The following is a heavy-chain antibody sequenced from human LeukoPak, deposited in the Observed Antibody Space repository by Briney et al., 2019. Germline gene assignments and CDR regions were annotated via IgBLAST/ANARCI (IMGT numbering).Heavy chain of an antibody. CDR1: GFTFDGYA. Sequence: GGSLRLSCAASGFTFDGYATHWVRQATGKGLEWVSGVSWNSGTIGYVDSVKGRFTISRDNAKNYLYLQMNSLRPEDTALYYCAKDRVYDSSGYSYFDHWGQGILVTVSS. J-gene: IGHJ4*02. V-gene: IGHV3-9*01. CDR3: AKDRVYDSSGYSYFDH. CDR2: VSWNSGTI. D-gene: IGHD3-22*01.